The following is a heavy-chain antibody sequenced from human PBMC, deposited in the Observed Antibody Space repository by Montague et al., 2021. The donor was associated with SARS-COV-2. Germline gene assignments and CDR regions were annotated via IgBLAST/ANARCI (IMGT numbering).Heavy chain of an antibody. CDR2: IYYSGRT. D-gene: IGHD3-9*01. Sequence: TLSLTCTVSGGSISSGGYYWSWIRQHPGKGLEWIGYIYYSGRTYYNPSLKSRVTISVDTSKNQFSLKLSSVTAADTAVYYCAREGGLRYFDWLLRSDYYYYGMDVWGQGTTVTVSS. V-gene: IGHV4-31*03. CDR1: GGSISSGGYY. CDR3: AREGGLRYFDWLLRSDYYYYGMDV. J-gene: IGHJ6*02.